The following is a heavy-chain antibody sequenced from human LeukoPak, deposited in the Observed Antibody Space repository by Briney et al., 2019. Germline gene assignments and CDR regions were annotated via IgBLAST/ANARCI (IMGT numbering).Heavy chain of an antibody. D-gene: IGHD3-22*01. CDR1: GGTFSSYA. CDR2: IIPIFGTA. J-gene: IGHJ3*02. CDR3: ARVGYDSSGDAFDI. Sequence: SVKVSCKASGGTFSSYAISWVRQAPGQGLEWMGRIIPIFGTANYAQKFRGRVTITADKSTSTAYMELSSLRSEDTAVYYCARVGYDSSGDAFDIWGQGTMVTVSS. V-gene: IGHV1-69*06.